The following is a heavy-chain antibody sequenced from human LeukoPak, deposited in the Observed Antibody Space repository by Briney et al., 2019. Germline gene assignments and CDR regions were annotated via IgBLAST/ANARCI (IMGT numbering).Heavy chain of an antibody. V-gene: IGHV4-30-4*01. J-gene: IGHJ4*02. CDR1: GGSISSGDYY. CDR2: IYYSGST. D-gene: IGHD3-22*01. CDR3: ARGDSSGYYVFDY. Sequence: SQTLPLTCTVSGGSISSGDYYWSWIRQPPGKGLEWIGYIYYSGSTYYNPSLKSRVTISVDTSKNQFSLKLSSVTAADTAVYYCARGDSSGYYVFDYWGQGTLVTVSS.